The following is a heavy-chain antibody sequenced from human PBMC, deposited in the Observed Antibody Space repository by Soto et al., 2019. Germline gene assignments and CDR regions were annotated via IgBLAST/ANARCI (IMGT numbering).Heavy chain of an antibody. CDR2: MNPNSGNT. J-gene: IGHJ6*03. V-gene: IGHV1-8*01. Sequence: QVQLVQSGAEVKKPGASVKVSCKASGYTFTSYDINWVRQATGQGLEWMGWMNPNSGNTGYAQKFQGRGTMTSKTSISTAYMEVRSLRSAEAAVLYCGRGCGVGCCYYMDVWGKGTTVTVFS. CDR3: GRGCGVGCCYYMDV. CDR1: GYTFTSYD. D-gene: IGHD2-15*01.